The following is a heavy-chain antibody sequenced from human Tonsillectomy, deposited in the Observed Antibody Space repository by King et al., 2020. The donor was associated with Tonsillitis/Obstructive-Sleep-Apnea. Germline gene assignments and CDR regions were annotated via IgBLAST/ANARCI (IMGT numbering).Heavy chain of an antibody. V-gene: IGHV2-26*01. CDR3: ARMTRYSSIYFEGYFDC. CDR1: GFSLSKAGMG. CDR2: IFPNDEK. J-gene: IGHJ4*02. D-gene: IGHD6-13*01. Sequence: TLKESGPVLVKPTETLTLTCTVSGFSLSKAGMGVSWIRQPPGKALEWLAHIFPNDEKSYSTSLKSRLTISKDTSKSQVVLTMTNMDPVDTATYHCARMTRYSSIYFEGYFDCWGQGTLVTVSS.